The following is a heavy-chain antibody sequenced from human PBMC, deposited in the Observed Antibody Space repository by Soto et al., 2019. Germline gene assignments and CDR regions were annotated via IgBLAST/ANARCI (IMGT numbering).Heavy chain of an antibody. CDR3: AKDGVSIAVAGYFDY. CDR1: GFTFSSYA. CDR2: ISGSGGST. V-gene: IGHV3-23*01. J-gene: IGHJ4*02. Sequence: PGGSLRLSCAASGFTFSSYAMSWVRQAPGKGLEWVSAISGSGGSTYYADSVKGRFTISRDNSKNTLYLQMNSLRAEDTAVYYCAKDGVSIAVAGYFDYWGQGTLVTAPQ. D-gene: IGHD6-19*01.